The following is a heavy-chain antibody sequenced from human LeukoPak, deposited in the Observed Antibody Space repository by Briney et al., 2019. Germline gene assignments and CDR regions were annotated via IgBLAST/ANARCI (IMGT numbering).Heavy chain of an antibody. CDR1: GFTFSSYD. D-gene: IGHD3-10*01. Sequence: GGSLRLSCAASGFTFSSYDMNWLRQAPGKGLEWVSYISTSGSTIYYAGSVKGRFTISRDNAKNSLYLQMNSLRAEDTAVYYCAKVPDYYGSGRYHWGQGTLVTVSS. CDR2: ISTSGSTI. CDR3: AKVPDYYGSGRYH. J-gene: IGHJ4*02. V-gene: IGHV3-48*03.